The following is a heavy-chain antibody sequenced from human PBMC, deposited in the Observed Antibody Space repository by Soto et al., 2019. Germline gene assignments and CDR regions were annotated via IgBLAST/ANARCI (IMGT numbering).Heavy chain of an antibody. D-gene: IGHD2-2*01. J-gene: IGHJ5*02. Sequence: SQTLSLTCAISGDSVSSNSAAWNWIRRSPSRGLEWLGRTYYRSKWYNDYAVSVKSRITINPDTSKNQFSLQLNSVTPEDTAVYYCARDIVVVPAAMSWFDPWGQGTLVTVSS. CDR3: ARDIVVVPAAMSWFDP. CDR1: GDSVSSNSAA. V-gene: IGHV6-1*01. CDR2: TYYRSKWYN.